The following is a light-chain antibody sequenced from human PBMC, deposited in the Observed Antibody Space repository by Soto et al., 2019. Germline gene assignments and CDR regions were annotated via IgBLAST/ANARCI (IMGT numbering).Light chain of an antibody. CDR1: QSVSCS. CDR3: QQRSDWPPSLT. J-gene: IGKJ4*01. V-gene: IGKV3-11*01. Sequence: EIVLTQSPATLSLSPGERATLSCRASQSVSCSLAWYQQKPGLAPRLLIYAASNRATGIPTRFSGSGSGTDFTLTISSLEPEDFGVYYCQQRSDWPPSLTFGGGTKVEIK. CDR2: AAS.